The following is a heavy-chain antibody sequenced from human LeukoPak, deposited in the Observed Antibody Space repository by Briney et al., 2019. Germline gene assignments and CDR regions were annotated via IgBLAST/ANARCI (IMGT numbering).Heavy chain of an antibody. V-gene: IGHV3-66*02. D-gene: IGHD6-19*01. CDR2: IYSGGST. J-gene: IGHJ4*02. CDR3: ARDLSSGWYDY. Sequence: GGSLRLSCAASGFTVISNYMSWVRQAPGEGLGWDSVIYSGGSTYYADSVKGRFTISRDNSKNTLYLQMNSLRAEDTAVYYCARDLSSGWYDYWGQGTLVTVSS. CDR1: GFTVISNY.